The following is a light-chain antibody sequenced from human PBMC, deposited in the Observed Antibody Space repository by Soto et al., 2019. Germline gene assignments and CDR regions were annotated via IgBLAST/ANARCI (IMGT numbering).Light chain of an antibody. J-gene: IGKJ1*01. CDR1: ESVSSTS. CDR2: GVS. CDR3: QQYDNSVWT. V-gene: IGKV3-20*01. Sequence: ESVFTQSPGTLSLSPGERATLSCRASESVSSTSLAWYQQKPGQAPRLLMYGVSSRATGIPDRFSGSGSGTDFTLTINRLEPEDFAVYFCQQYDNSVWTFGQGTKV.